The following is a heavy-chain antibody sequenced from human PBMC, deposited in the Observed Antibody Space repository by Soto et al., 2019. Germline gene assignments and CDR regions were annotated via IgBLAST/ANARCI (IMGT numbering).Heavy chain of an antibody. V-gene: IGHV1-3*01. D-gene: IGHD1-1*01. CDR3: ASRPGLEGGPFDF. Sequence: QVHLVQSGAEVKKPGASVKVSCEASGYTFTTFPIHWVRQAPGQRLEWMGWINPGNGNTEYSQKFQGRVTITRVTSASTAYLELSSLRSEDTAVYYCASRPGLEGGPFDFWGQGTLVTVTS. J-gene: IGHJ4*02. CDR1: GYTFTTFP. CDR2: INPGNGNT.